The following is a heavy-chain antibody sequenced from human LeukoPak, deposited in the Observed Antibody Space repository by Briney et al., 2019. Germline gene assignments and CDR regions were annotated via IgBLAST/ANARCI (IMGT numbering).Heavy chain of an antibody. CDR1: GFTFSGYG. CDR3: ARVSDTAMGYGGHDFDY. CDR2: IHYDGARS. D-gene: IGHD5-18*01. V-gene: IGHV3-30*02. J-gene: IGHJ4*02. Sequence: GGSLRLSCAASGFTFSGYGMHWVRQAPGKGLEWVAFIHYDGARSYYADSVKGRFTISRDNSKNTLYLQMNSLRAEDTAVYYCARVSDTAMGYGGHDFDYWGQGTLVTVSS.